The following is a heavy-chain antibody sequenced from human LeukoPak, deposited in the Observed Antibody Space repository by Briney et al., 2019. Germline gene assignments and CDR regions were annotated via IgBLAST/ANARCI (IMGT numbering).Heavy chain of an antibody. Sequence: GGSLRLSCAASGFPFSSYGMCWVRQTPDKGLQWVAYLRKDATYSNYADSVRGRFTISRDNSKNTLDLQMSSLRVEDTAVYYCASGGPTRGTLDYSGQGTLVTVSS. CDR2: LRKDATYS. V-gene: IGHV3-30*02. CDR3: ASGGPTRGTLDY. D-gene: IGHD1-26*01. CDR1: GFPFSSYG. J-gene: IGHJ4*02.